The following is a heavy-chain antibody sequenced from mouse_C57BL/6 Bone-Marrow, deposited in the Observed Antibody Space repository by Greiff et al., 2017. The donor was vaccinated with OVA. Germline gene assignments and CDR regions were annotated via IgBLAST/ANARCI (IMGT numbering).Heavy chain of an antibody. Sequence: VQLKQSGPELVKPGASVKMSCKASGYTFTDYNMHWVKQSHGKSLEWIGYINPNNGGTSYNQKFKGKATLTVNKSSSTAYMELRSLTSEDSAVDYGAREGGGGYYGGFAYWGQGTLVTVSA. CDR1: GYTFTDYN. D-gene: IGHD2-3*01. V-gene: IGHV1-22*01. J-gene: IGHJ3*01. CDR3: AREGGGGYYGGFAY. CDR2: INPNNGGT.